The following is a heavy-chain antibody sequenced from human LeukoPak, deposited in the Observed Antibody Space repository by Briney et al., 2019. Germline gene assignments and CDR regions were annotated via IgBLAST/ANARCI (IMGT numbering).Heavy chain of an antibody. D-gene: IGHD6-6*01. CDR3: AREESSSSGYYFDY. J-gene: IGHJ4*02. CDR1: RFTFSSYS. CDR2: ISSINTYI. V-gene: IGHV3-21*01. Sequence: GGSLRLSCAASRFTFSSYSMNWVRQAPGKGLDWVSSISSINTYIYYADSVKGRFTISRDNAKNSLYLQMNSLRAEDTAVYYCAREESSSSGYYFDYWGQGTLVTVSS.